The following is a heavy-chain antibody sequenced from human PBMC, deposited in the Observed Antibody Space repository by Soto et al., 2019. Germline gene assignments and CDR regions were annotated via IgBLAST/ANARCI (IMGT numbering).Heavy chain of an antibody. CDR2: INPSDATT. Sequence: AQGLEWMGIINPSDATTSYAQSLWGRITMTRDTSTGTVYMELNSLRSEDTAVYYCIRLEWVRGRCYRFDVWGQATRV. V-gene: IGHV1-46*03. J-gene: IGHJ4*02. D-gene: IGHD3-10*01. CDR3: IRLEWVRGRCYRFDV.